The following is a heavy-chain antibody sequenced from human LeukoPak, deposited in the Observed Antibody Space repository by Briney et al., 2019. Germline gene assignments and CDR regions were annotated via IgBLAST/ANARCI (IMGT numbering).Heavy chain of an antibody. CDR3: AKDDTHDPKSGDYDA. J-gene: IGHJ5*02. D-gene: IGHD4-17*01. CDR1: GFTFSNYA. V-gene: IGHV3-23*01. Sequence: GGSLRLSCAASGFTFSNYAMSWVRQAPGKGLEWVSVISGSGVSTYYADSVKGRFTISRDNSKDTLYLQMNSLRAEDSAVYYCAKDDTHDPKSGDYDAWGQGTLVTVSS. CDR2: ISGSGVST.